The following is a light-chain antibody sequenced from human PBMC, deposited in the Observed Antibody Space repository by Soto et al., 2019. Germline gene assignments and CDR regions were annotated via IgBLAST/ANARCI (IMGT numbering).Light chain of an antibody. V-gene: IGKV3-20*01. CDR3: QQYNSYST. CDR2: GAS. CDR1: QTVSSSY. Sequence: EMVLTRSPGILSLSPGERATLSCRASQTVSSSYLAWYQQKPGQAPRLLIYGASNRATGIPARFSGSGSGTEFTLTISSLQPDDFATYYCQQYNSYSTFGQGTKVDI. J-gene: IGKJ1*01.